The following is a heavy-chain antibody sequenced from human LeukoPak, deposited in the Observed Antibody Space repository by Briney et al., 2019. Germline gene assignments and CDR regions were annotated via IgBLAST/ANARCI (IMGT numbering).Heavy chain of an antibody. Sequence: PSETLSLTCTISGDSTSSDRYYGGWVRQPPGKGLEWIGNIYYSGSTYYNPSLKSRVTMSVDTSKNQFFLKLNSATAADTAVYYCARGRPYSGGYHLDYWGQGTLVTVPP. CDR1: GDSTSSDRYY. V-gene: IGHV4-39*01. CDR3: ARGRPYSGGYHLDY. D-gene: IGHD1-26*01. CDR2: IYYSGST. J-gene: IGHJ4*02.